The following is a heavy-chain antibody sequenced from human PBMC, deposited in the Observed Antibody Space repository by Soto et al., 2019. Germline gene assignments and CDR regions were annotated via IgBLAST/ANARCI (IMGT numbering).Heavy chain of an antibody. CDR1: GFTFSDYY. CDR3: ARDRDTNMETFDY. CDR2: ISSSASTM. Sequence: QVQLVESGGGLVKPGGSLRLSCAASGFTFSDYYMSWIRQAPGKGLEWVSYISSSASTMYYADSVKGRYTISRDNAKNSLYLQMNSLRAEDTAVYYCARDRDTNMETFDYWGQGTLVTVSS. J-gene: IGHJ4*02. D-gene: IGHD5-18*01. V-gene: IGHV3-11*04.